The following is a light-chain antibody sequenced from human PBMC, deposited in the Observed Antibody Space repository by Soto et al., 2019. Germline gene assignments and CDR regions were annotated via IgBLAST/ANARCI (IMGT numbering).Light chain of an antibody. Sequence: QSALTQPPSVSGSPGQSVAISCTGTSSDVGNYNRVSWYQQPPGTAPTLMIYEVNNRPSGVPDRFSGSKSGNTASLTISGLQAEDEADYYCCSYTTSSTYVFGTGTKLTVL. CDR2: EVN. J-gene: IGLJ1*01. V-gene: IGLV2-18*02. CDR3: CSYTTSSTYV. CDR1: SSDVGNYNR.